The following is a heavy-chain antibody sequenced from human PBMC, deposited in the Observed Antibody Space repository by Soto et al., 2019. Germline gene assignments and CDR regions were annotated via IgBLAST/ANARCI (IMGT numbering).Heavy chain of an antibody. CDR3: AKDPQQWLTIFDY. Sequence: SVKVSCKASGGTFISYTISWVRQAPGQGLEWMGRIIPILGIANYAQKFQGRVTITADKSTSTAYMELSSLRAGDTAVYYCAKDPQQWLTIFDYWGQGALVTVSS. V-gene: IGHV1-69*04. CDR2: IIPILGIA. CDR1: GGTFISYT. D-gene: IGHD6-19*01. J-gene: IGHJ4*02.